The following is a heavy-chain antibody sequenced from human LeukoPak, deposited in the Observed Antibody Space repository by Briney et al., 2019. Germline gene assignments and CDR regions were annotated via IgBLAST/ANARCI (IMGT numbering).Heavy chain of an antibody. Sequence: PSETLSLTCTVSGGSISSSSYYWGWIRQPPGKGLEWVSAISGSGGSTYYADSVKGRFTISRDNSKNTLYLQMNSLRAEDTAVYYCAKETRRIAAAVDAFDIWGQGTMVTVSS. CDR3: AKETRRIAAAVDAFDI. CDR2: ISGSGGST. V-gene: IGHV3-23*01. D-gene: IGHD6-13*01. J-gene: IGHJ3*02. CDR1: GGSISSSSYY.